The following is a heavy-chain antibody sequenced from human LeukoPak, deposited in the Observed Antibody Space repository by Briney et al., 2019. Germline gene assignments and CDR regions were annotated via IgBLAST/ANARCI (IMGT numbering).Heavy chain of an antibody. Sequence: PGGSLRLSCAASGFTFSSYSMNWVRQAPGKGLEWVSSISSSSTYIYYADSVKGRFTISRDNTKNSLYLQMNNLRAEDTAVYYCARGYYYGSGSYFDYWGQGTLVTVSS. J-gene: IGHJ4*02. CDR1: GFTFSSYS. CDR3: ARGYYYGSGSYFDY. D-gene: IGHD3-10*01. V-gene: IGHV3-21*01. CDR2: ISSSSTYI.